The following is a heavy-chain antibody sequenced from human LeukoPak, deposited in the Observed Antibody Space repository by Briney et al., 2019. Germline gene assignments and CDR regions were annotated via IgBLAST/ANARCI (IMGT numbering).Heavy chain of an antibody. CDR2: IIPIFGAA. V-gene: IGHV1-69*13. J-gene: IGHJ5*02. CDR1: GGTFSRYT. Sequence: SVKVSCKASGGTFSRYTISWVRQAPGQGLEWMGGIIPIFGAANYAQRFQGRVTITADESTSTAYMELSSLRSEDTAVYYCARDITMVRGTMPWFDPWGQGTLVTVSS. CDR3: ARDITMVRGTMPWFDP. D-gene: IGHD3-10*01.